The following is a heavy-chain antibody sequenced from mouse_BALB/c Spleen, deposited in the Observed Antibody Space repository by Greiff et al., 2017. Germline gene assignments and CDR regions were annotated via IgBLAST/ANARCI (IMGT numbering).Heavy chain of an antibody. J-gene: IGHJ4*01. V-gene: IGHV5-17*02. Sequence: EVQLVESGGGLVKPGGSLKLSCAASGFTFSSFGMHWVRQAPEKGLEWVAYISSGSSTIYYADTVKGRFTISRDNPKNTLFLQMTSLRSEDTAMYYCARNRYDESLAMDYWGQGTSVTVSS. CDR2: ISSGSSTI. CDR1: GFTFSSFG. D-gene: IGHD2-14*01. CDR3: ARNRYDESLAMDY.